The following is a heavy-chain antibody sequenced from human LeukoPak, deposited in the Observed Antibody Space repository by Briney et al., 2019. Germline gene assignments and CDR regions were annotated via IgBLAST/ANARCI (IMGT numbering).Heavy chain of an antibody. CDR3: ATTGTGIYGWFDP. CDR1: GGSISSHY. V-gene: IGHV4-59*11. J-gene: IGHJ5*02. D-gene: IGHD3-10*01. CDR2: IYYSGTT. Sequence: SETLSLTCTVSGGSISSHYWSWIRQPPGKGLEWIGYIYYSGTTNYNPSLKSRVTISVDTSKNQFSLKLSSVTAADTAVYYCATTGTGIYGWFDPWGQGTLVTVSS.